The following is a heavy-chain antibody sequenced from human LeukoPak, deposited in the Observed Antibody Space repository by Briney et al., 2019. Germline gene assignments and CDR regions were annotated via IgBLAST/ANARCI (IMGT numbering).Heavy chain of an antibody. CDR3: PREGSSAISHAADF. J-gene: IGHJ4*02. D-gene: IGHD2-2*01. CDR1: GFCFGNYW. V-gene: IGHV3-7*01. Sequence: GRSLRLSWAAAGFCFGNYWIIWVRQPPGNGLELVANIKQDGSEKHYVDSVRGRLTISRANAKYSLNLQMNSLRTEDTAVYYCPREGSSAISHAADFWGQGTLVTVSS. CDR2: IKQDGSEK.